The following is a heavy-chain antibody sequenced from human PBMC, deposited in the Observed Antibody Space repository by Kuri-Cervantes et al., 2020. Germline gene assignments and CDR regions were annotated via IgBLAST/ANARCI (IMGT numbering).Heavy chain of an antibody. J-gene: IGHJ4*02. Sequence: ASVKVSCKASGYTFTSYAMHWVRQAPGQRLEWMGWINAGNGNTKYSQKFQGRVTITRDTSASTAYMELSSLRSEDTAVYYCARVGQWLVPYYFDYWGQGTLVTVS. D-gene: IGHD6-19*01. CDR2: INAGNGNT. CDR1: GYTFTSYA. CDR3: ARVGQWLVPYYFDY. V-gene: IGHV1-3*01.